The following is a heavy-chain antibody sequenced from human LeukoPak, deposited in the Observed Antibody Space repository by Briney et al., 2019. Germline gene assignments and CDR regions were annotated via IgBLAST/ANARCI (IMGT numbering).Heavy chain of an antibody. J-gene: IGHJ2*01. CDR2: IYYSGNT. V-gene: IGHV4-39*07. CDR3: ARAGYDSSGYYYPYWYFDL. CDR1: GGSIFSSNSY. D-gene: IGHD3-22*01. Sequence: SETLSLTCTVSGGSIFSSNSYWGWIRQPPGKGLEWIGSIYYSGNTYYNASLKSRVTISVDTSKNQFSLKLSSVTAADTAVYYCARAGYDSSGYYYPYWYFDLWGRGTLVTVSS.